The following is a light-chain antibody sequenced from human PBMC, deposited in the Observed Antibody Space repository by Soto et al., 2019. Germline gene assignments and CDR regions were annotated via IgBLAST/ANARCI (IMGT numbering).Light chain of an antibody. CDR1: QTISSW. Sequence: DIQMTQSPSTLSASVGDRVTITCRASQTISSWLAWYQQKPGKAPKLLIYKASTLKSGVPSRFSGSGSGTDFTLTISSLQPEDFATYYCQQSYSNPRTFGQGTKVDIK. V-gene: IGKV1-5*03. J-gene: IGKJ1*01. CDR2: KAS. CDR3: QQSYSNPRT.